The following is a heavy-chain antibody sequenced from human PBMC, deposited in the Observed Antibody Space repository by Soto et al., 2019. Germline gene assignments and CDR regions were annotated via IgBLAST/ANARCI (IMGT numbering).Heavy chain of an antibody. D-gene: IGHD3-16*02. Sequence: GGSLRLSCAASGFTFSTHAMTWVRQAPGKGLEWVSAISSIVTGTYYADSVKGRFTISRDNSKNTLYLQMNRLRAEDTALYYCAKDYLRAYDYWGRGTLVTVSS. J-gene: IGHJ4*02. CDR2: ISSIVTGT. CDR1: GFTFSTHA. CDR3: AKDYLRAYDY. V-gene: IGHV3-23*01.